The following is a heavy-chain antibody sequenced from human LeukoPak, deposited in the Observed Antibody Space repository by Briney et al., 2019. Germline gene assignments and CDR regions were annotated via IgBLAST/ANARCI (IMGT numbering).Heavy chain of an antibody. D-gene: IGHD4-17*01. CDR2: ISAYNGNT. V-gene: IGHV1-18*01. J-gene: IGHJ4*02. CDR3: ARELGEFGDYGSGSFDY. Sequence: ASVKVSFTASGSTFTSYSISWVRQARGPPLEWMGWISAYNGNTNYAQKLQGRVTMTTGTSTSTAYMELRSLRSDDTAVYYRARELGEFGDYGSGSFDYWGQGTLVTVSS. CDR1: GSTFTSYS.